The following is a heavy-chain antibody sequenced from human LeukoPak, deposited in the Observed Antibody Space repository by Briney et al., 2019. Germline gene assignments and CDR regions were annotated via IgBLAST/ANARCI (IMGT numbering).Heavy chain of an antibody. D-gene: IGHD2-2*02. J-gene: IGHJ4*02. CDR2: IIPIFGTA. CDR1: GGTFSSYA. CDR3: ARPYCSSTSCYRLVSDY. Sequence: ASVKASCKASGGTFSSYAISWVRQAPGQGLEWMGGIIPIFGTANYAQKFQGRVTITTDESTSTAYMELSSLRSDDTAVYYCARPYCSSTSCYRLVSDYWGQGTLVTVSS. V-gene: IGHV1-69*05.